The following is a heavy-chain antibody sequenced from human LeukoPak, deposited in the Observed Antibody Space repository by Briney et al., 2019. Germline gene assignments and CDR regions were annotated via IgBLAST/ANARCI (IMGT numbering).Heavy chain of an antibody. D-gene: IGHD3-22*01. Sequence: GSLRLSCAASGFTFSSYITNWVRHAPGKGLEWVSTLSSSSTYIYHADSVKGRFTISRDNAKSSLYLQMNSLRAEDTAVYYCARAYYYDNRAIDYWGQGTLVTASS. J-gene: IGHJ4*02. V-gene: IGHV3-21*06. CDR1: GFTFSSYI. CDR3: ARAYYYDNRAIDY. CDR2: LSSSSTYI.